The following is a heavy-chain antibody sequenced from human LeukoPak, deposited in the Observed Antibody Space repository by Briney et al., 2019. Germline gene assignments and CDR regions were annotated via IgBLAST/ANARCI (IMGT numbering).Heavy chain of an antibody. CDR2: INHSGST. D-gene: IGHD2-21*02. CDR1: GGSFSGYY. Sequence: PWVTLTLTCAVYGGSFSGYYWSWIRQPPGKGLQWIGEINHSGSTNYNPSLKSRVTISVDTSKNQFSLKLSSVTAADTAVYYCARAYCGGDCYSPLGYFDYWGQGTLVTVSS. CDR3: ARAYCGGDCYSPLGYFDY. V-gene: IGHV4-34*01. J-gene: IGHJ4*02.